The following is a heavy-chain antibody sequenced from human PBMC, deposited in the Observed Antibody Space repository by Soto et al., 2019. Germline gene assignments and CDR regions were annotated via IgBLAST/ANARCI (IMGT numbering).Heavy chain of an antibody. J-gene: IGHJ5*02. Sequence: ASVKVSCKASGYTFTGYYMHWVRQAPGQGLEWMGWINPNSGGTNYAQKFQGWVTMTRDTSISTAYMELSRLRSDDTAVYYCARGHIAAAGNWFDPWGQGTLVTVSS. CDR1: GYTFTGYY. V-gene: IGHV1-2*04. CDR3: ARGHIAAAGNWFDP. D-gene: IGHD6-13*01. CDR2: INPNSGGT.